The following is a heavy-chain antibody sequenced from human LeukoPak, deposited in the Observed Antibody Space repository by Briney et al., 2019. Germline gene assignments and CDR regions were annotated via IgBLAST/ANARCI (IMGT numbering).Heavy chain of an antibody. CDR1: GGSISSYY. CDR3: ARWRYCGGDCYPSAFDI. D-gene: IGHD2-21*02. Sequence: PSETLSLTCTVSGGSISSYYWSWIRQPPGKGLEWIGYIYYTGSTNYNPSLKSRVTISVDTSKTQFSLKLNSVTAADTAVYYCARWRYCGGDCYPSAFDIWGQGTMVTVAS. J-gene: IGHJ3*02. CDR2: IYYTGST. V-gene: IGHV4-59*01.